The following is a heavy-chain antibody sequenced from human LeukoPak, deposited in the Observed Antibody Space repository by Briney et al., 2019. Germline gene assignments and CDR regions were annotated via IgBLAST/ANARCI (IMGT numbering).Heavy chain of an antibody. V-gene: IGHV3-30-3*01. J-gene: IGHJ3*01. CDR2: ISHDGSHI. CDR3: ARVGYNFNLGNAFDV. Sequence: GRSLRLSCAASGFAFSQFTVHWVRQAPGKGLEWVAVISHDGSHIYYADSVRGRVTISRDNPRSTLFLQMNSLRADDTGVYHCARVGYNFNLGNAFDVWGQGTVVTVSS. CDR1: GFAFSQFT. D-gene: IGHD1-20*01.